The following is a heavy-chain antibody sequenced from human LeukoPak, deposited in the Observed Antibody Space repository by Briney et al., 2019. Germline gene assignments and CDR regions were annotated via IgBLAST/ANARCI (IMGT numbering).Heavy chain of an antibody. CDR2: ISYDGSNK. CDR3: ASGKYRYGDNWFDP. Sequence: GGSLRLSCAASGFTFSSYAMHWVRQAPGKGLEWVAVISYDGSNKYYADSVKGRFTISRDNSKNTLYLQMNSLRAEDTAVYFCASGKYRYGDNWFDPWGQGTLVIVSS. J-gene: IGHJ5*02. CDR1: GFTFSSYA. V-gene: IGHV3-30*04. D-gene: IGHD5-18*01.